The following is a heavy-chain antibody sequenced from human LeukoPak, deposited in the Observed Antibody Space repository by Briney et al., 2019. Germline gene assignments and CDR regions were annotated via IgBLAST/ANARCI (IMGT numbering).Heavy chain of an antibody. J-gene: IGHJ5*02. CDR1: GGSISSGSYY. D-gene: IGHD3-10*01. Sequence: SETLSLTCTVSGGSISSGSYYWSWIRQPAGKGLEWIGRIYTSGSTNYNPSLKSRVTISVDTSKNQFSLKLCSVTAADTAVYYCARDPAVGWFDPWGQGTLVTVSS. CDR2: IYTSGST. V-gene: IGHV4-61*02. CDR3: ARDPAVGWFDP.